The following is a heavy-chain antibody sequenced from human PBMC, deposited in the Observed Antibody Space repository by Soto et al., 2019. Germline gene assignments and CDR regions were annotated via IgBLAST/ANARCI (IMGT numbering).Heavy chain of an antibody. V-gene: IGHV3-23*01. CDR1: GFTFSTYA. J-gene: IGHJ6*02. CDR2: ISGSGYST. CDR3: AKEHDYSNYAYYYYGMDV. Sequence: GGSLRLSCAPSGFTFSTYAMSWVRQAPGKGLEWVSTISGSGYSTYYADSVKGRFTISRDNSKSTLHLQVNSLRAEDTAVYFCAKEHDYSNYAYYYYGMDVWGQGTTVTVSS. D-gene: IGHD4-4*01.